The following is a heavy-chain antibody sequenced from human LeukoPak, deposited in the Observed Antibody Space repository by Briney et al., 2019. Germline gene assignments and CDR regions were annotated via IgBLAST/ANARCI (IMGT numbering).Heavy chain of an antibody. CDR1: GGSFSGYY. J-gene: IGHJ5*02. D-gene: IGHD3-3*01. V-gene: IGHV4-59*01. Sequence: SETLSLTCAVYGGSFSGYYWSWIRQPPGKGLEWIGYIYYSGSTNYNPSLKSRVTISVDTSKNQFSLKLSSVTAADTAVYYCARETTIFGVVAGFDPWGQGTLVTVSS. CDR3: ARETTIFGVVAGFDP. CDR2: IYYSGST.